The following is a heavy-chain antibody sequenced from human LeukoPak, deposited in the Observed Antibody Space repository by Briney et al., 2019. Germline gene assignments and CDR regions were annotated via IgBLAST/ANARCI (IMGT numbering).Heavy chain of an antibody. Sequence: SETLSLTCTVSGGSISSYYWSWIRQPPGKGLEWIGYIYYSGSTNYDPSLKSRVTISVDTSKNQFSLKLSSVTAADTAVYYCARVDFWSSYVYYFDYWGQGTLVTVSS. CDR3: ARVDFWSSYVYYFDY. V-gene: IGHV4-59*01. D-gene: IGHD3-3*01. CDR1: GGSISSYY. J-gene: IGHJ4*02. CDR2: IYYSGST.